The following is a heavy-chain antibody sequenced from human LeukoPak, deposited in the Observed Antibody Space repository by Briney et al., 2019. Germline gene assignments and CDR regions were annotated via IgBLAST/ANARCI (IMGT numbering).Heavy chain of an antibody. Sequence: GGSLRLSCAASGFTFRRYWMHWVRQAPGKGPVWVSRINTDGSDTIYADSVKGRFTISRDNAKNTLFLQMNSLRAEDTAVYYCARDESVTGPATFDYWGQGTLVTVSS. V-gene: IGHV3-74*01. CDR2: INTDGSDT. CDR1: GFTFRRYW. CDR3: ARDESVTGPATFDY. D-gene: IGHD6-19*01. J-gene: IGHJ4*02.